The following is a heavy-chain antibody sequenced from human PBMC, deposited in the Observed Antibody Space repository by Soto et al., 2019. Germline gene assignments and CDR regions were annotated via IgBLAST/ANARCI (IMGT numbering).Heavy chain of an antibody. CDR2: IYYSGST. CDR1: GGSISSGGYY. Sequence: SETLSLTCTVSGGSISSGGYYWSWIRQHPGKGLEWIGYIYYSGSTYYNPSLKSRVTISVDTSKNQFSLKLSSVTAADTAVYYCARDPLYDSSGYYVGGGMDVWGQGTTVTVSS. J-gene: IGHJ6*02. CDR3: ARDPLYDSSGYYVGGGMDV. D-gene: IGHD3-22*01. V-gene: IGHV4-31*03.